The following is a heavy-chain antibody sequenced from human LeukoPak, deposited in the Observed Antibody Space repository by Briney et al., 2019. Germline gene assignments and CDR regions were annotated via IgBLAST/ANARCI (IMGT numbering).Heavy chain of an antibody. Sequence: SETLSLTCTVSGGSISSYYWSWIRQPAGKGLEWVGRIYTSGSTNYNPSLKSRVTMSVDTSKNQFSLKLSSVTAADTAVYYCARALSYCSSTSCYTLTDDNWFDPWGQGTLFTVSS. D-gene: IGHD2-2*02. CDR1: GGSISSYY. CDR2: IYTSGST. CDR3: ARALSYCSSTSCYTLTDDNWFDP. J-gene: IGHJ5*02. V-gene: IGHV4-4*07.